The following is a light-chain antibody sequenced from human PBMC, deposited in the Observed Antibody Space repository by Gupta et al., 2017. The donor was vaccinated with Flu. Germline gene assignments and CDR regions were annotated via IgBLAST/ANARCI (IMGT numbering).Light chain of an antibody. CDR2: SAS. CDR3: HQSENTPIT. J-gene: IGKJ5*01. Sequence: DIQMTQSPSSLSASVGDRVIITCRASQSIGKYLNWYQQKPGKAPKVLIYSASSLQSGVPSRFSGSGSGTDFTLTISSLQPEDFAIYYCHQSENTPITFGQGTRLEIK. CDR1: QSIGKY. V-gene: IGKV1-39*01.